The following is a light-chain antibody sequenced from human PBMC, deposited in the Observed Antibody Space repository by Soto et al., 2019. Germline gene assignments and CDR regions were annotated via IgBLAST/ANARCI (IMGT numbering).Light chain of an antibody. V-gene: IGKV3-20*01. CDR1: QRISSTY. CDR3: QHYGTSATWT. J-gene: IGKJ1*01. Sequence: EIVLTQSPGTLSLSPGERATLSCRASQRISSTYLAWYQQKPGQAPRPLIFGASSRATGIPGRFSGSGSGTDFTLTISRLEPEDFAVYYCQHYGTSATWTFGQGTKVEIK. CDR2: GAS.